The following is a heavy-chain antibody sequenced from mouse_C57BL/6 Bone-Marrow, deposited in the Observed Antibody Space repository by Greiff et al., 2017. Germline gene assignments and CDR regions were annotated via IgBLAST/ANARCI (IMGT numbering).Heavy chain of an antibody. D-gene: IGHD1-1*01. Sequence: QVQLQQPGAELVKPGASVKLSCKASGYTFTSYWMHWVKQRPGQGLEWIGMIHPNSGSTNYNEKFKSKATLTVDKSSSTAYMQLSSLTSKDSAVSYCARYSSYWYFDVWGTGTTVTVSS. J-gene: IGHJ1*03. CDR1: GYTFTSYW. CDR3: ARYSSYWYFDV. V-gene: IGHV1-64*01. CDR2: IHPNSGST.